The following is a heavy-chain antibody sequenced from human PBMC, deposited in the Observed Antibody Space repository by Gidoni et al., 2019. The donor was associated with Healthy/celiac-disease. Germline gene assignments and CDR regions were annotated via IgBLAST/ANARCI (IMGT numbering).Heavy chain of an antibody. Sequence: QVQLVQSGAEVKKPGASVKVSCKASGYTFTSYDINWVRQATGQGLEWMGWMNPNSGNTGYAQKFQGRVTMTRNTSISTAYMELSSLRSEDTAVYYCARGDYQYYYDSSGYYWGWFDPWGQGTLVTVSS. CDR1: GYTFTSYD. D-gene: IGHD3-22*01. CDR3: ARGDYQYYYDSSGYYWGWFDP. J-gene: IGHJ5*02. V-gene: IGHV1-8*01. CDR2: MNPNSGNT.